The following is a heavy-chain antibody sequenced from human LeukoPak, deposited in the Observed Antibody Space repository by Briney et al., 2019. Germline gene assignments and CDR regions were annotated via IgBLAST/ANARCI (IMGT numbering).Heavy chain of an antibody. CDR1: GFTFISYW. V-gene: IGHV3-30*02. CDR3: AKDSYCSSTSCPPGTIYYYYYYMDV. D-gene: IGHD2-2*01. Sequence: GGSLRLSCAASGFTFISYWMSWVRQAPGKGLEWVASIRYDGSNKYYADSVKGRFTISRDNSKNTLYLQMNSLRAEDTAVYYCAKDSYCSSTSCPPGTIYYYYYYMDVWGKGTTVTISS. J-gene: IGHJ6*03. CDR2: IRYDGSNK.